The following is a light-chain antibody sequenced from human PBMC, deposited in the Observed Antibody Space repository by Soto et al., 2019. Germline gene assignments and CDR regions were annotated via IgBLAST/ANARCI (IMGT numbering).Light chain of an antibody. Sequence: DIVMTQTPLSLPVTPGEPASISCRSSQCLLDSDDGNTYLDWYLQKPGQSPQLLIYTVSYRASGVPDRFSGSGSGTDFTLKISRVEAEDVGVYYCMQRIEFPLTFGGGTKVDIK. CDR3: MQRIEFPLT. V-gene: IGKV2-40*01. CDR2: TVS. J-gene: IGKJ4*01. CDR1: QCLLDSDDGNTY.